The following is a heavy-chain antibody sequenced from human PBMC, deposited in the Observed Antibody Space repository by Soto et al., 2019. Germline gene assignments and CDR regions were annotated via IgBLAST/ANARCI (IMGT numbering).Heavy chain of an antibody. V-gene: IGHV3-48*02. CDR3: AIGIAVARGYFDL. CDR2: ISHNSDSI. CDR1: GFTFSSYS. J-gene: IGHJ2*01. Sequence: EVQLVESGGGLVQPGGSLRLSCAASGFTFSSYSINWVRQAPGKGLEWVSYISHNSDSIHDADSVKGRFTISRDNAKNSLYLQLNSLRDEDTAVYYCAIGIAVARGYFDLWGRGTLVTVSS. D-gene: IGHD6-19*01.